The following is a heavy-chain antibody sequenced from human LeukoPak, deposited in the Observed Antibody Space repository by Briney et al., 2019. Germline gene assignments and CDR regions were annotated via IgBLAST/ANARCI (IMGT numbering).Heavy chain of an antibody. CDR3: ARGLGGGNSVYFDL. CDR1: GGSFSGYY. V-gene: IGHV4-34*01. CDR2: INHSGST. J-gene: IGHJ2*01. Sequence: SETLSLTCAVYGGSFSGYYRSWIRQPPGKGLGWIGEINHSGSTNYNPSLKSRVTISVDTSKNQFSLKLSSVTAADTAVYYCARGLGGGNSVYFDLWGRGTLVTVSS. D-gene: IGHD4-23*01.